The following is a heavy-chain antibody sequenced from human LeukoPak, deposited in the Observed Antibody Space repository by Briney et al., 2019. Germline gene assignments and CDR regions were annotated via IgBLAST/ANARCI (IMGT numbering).Heavy chain of an antibody. CDR2: ISGGGGST. CDR3: ATYVRGDFDY. D-gene: IGHD3-10*02. V-gene: IGHV3-23*01. CDR1: GFTFSSYA. Sequence: GGSLRLSCAPSGFTFSSYAMSSVRQAPGKGLEWVSTISGGGGSTWYADSVKGRFTISRDNSKNTLYLQLSSLRADDTAVYYCATYVRGDFDYWGQGTLVTVSS. J-gene: IGHJ4*02.